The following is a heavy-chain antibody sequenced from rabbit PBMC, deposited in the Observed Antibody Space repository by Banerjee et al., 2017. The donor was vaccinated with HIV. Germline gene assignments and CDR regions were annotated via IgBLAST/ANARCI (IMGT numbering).Heavy chain of an antibody. J-gene: IGHJ6*01. CDR2: IYGGSGGHT. V-gene: IGHV1S45*01. CDR3: ARGIGSSGWGAGL. CDR1: GFSFSSSYY. Sequence: QEQLVESGGGLVQPEGSLTLTCTASGFSFSSSYYMCWVRQAPGKGLEWIACIYGGSGGHTYYASWAKGRFTISKTSSTTVTLQLTSLTAADTATYFCARGIGSSGWGAGLWGPGTLVTVS. D-gene: IGHD4-1*01.